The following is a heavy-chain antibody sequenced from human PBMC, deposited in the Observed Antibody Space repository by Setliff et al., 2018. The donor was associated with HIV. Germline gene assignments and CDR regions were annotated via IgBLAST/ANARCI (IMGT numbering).Heavy chain of an antibody. D-gene: IGHD3-22*01. CDR2: ISSSSSYI. V-gene: IGHV3-21*01. Sequence: GGSLRLSCAASGFTFSSYRMNWVRQAPGKGLEWVSSISSSSSYIYYADSVKGRFTVSRDNAKNSLYLQMNSLRAEDAAVYYCARGRYYDSSGYGDAFDIWGQGTMVTVSS. J-gene: IGHJ3*02. CDR1: GFTFSSYR. CDR3: ARGRYYDSSGYGDAFDI.